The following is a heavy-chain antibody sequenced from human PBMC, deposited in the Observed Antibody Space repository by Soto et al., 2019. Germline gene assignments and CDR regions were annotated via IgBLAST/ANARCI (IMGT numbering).Heavy chain of an antibody. V-gene: IGHV3-7*05. CDR1: GFTFCSYW. CDR2: IKQDGSEK. J-gene: IGHJ4*02. CDR3: AKSLSAIPGDS. Sequence: GGSLRLSCAASGFTFCSYWMSWVRQGPGKGPEWVANIKQDGSEKYYVDSVKGRFTISRDNAKNSLYLQMTSLRAEDTAVYHCAKSLSAIPGDSWGQGTLVTVSS. D-gene: IGHD2-2*01.